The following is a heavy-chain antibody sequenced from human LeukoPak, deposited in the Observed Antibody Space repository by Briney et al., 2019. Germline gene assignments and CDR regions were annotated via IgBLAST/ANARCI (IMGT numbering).Heavy chain of an antibody. CDR2: IYYSGST. Sequence: SETLSRTCTVSGGSISSSSYYWGWIRQPPGKGLEWIGSIYYSGSTYYNPSLKSRVTISVDTSKNQFSLKLSSVTAADTAVYYCARLKRLAIEVDYWGQGTLVTVSS. CDR1: GGSISSSSYY. J-gene: IGHJ4*02. D-gene: IGHD1-1*01. V-gene: IGHV4-39*01. CDR3: ARLKRLAIEVDY.